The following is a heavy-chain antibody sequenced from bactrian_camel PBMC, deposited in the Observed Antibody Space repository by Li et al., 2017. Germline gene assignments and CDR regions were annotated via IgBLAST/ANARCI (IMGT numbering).Heavy chain of an antibody. CDR3: AEGRGSRGEHCYSLNY. V-gene: IGHV3S53*01. CDR1: GYIFATCG. J-gene: IGHJ4*01. Sequence: HVQLVESGGGSVQPGGSPKLSCAASGYIFATCGMGWYRQSPGAERELVSSIGKDGDIKYSDSVRGRFTISQDSARNTVYLQMNNLQPEDTATYYCAEGRGSRGEHCYSLNYWGQGTQVTVS. CDR2: IGKDGDI. D-gene: IGHD6*01.